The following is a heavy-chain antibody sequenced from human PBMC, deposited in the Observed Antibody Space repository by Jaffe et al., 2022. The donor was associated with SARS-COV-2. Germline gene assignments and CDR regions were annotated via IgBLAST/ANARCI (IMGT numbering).Heavy chain of an antibody. J-gene: IGHJ1*01. CDR3: ARDLIAAPGYFQH. CDR1: GYTFTSYA. D-gene: IGHD6-13*01. V-gene: IGHV1-3*01. Sequence: QVQLVQSGAEVKKPGASVKVSCKASGYTFTSYAMHWVRQAPGQRLEWMGWINAGNGNTKYSQKFQGRVTITRDTSASTAYMELSSLRSEDTAVYYCARDLIAAPGYFQHWGQGTLVTVSS. CDR2: INAGNGNT.